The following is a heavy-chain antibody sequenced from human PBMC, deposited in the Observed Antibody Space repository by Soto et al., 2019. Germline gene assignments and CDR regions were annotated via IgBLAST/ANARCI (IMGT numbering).Heavy chain of an antibody. D-gene: IGHD6-6*01. J-gene: IGHJ6*02. Sequence: PGGSLRLYCAASGFTFSNAWMSWVRQAPGKGPEWVGRIKSKTDGGTTDYAAPVKGRFTISRDDSKNTLYLQMNSLKTEDTAVYYCTTGWRIAARPQYYYYGMDVWGQGTTVTVSS. CDR2: IKSKTDGGTT. CDR1: GFTFSNAW. CDR3: TTGWRIAARPQYYYYGMDV. V-gene: IGHV3-15*01.